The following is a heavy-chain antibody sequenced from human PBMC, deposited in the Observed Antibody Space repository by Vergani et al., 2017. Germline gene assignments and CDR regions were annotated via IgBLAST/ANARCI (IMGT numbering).Heavy chain of an antibody. CDR3: ARGGGYCSSTSCYWGDAFDI. V-gene: IGHV3-30*03. J-gene: IGHJ3*02. CDR1: GFTSSYYG. CDR2: ISYDGTQK. Sequence: QVHLVESGGGVVQPGRSLRLSCVVSGFTSSYYGMHWVRQAPGKGLEWVAVISYDGTQKYYADSVKGRFTISRDNSKSTLYLQMNSLRTEDTAVYYCARGGGYCSSTSCYWGDAFDIWGQGTMVTVSS. D-gene: IGHD2-2*01.